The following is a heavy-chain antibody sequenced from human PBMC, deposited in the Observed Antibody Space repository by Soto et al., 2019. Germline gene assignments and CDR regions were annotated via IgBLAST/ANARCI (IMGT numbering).Heavy chain of an antibody. J-gene: IGHJ6*02. CDR2: MSPNSGAT. CDR3: ARGGDAGVDV. D-gene: IGHD1-1*01. Sequence: QVQLVQSGAEVTKPGASVKVSCKASGYTFTSYDINWVRQATGQGLEWMGWMSPNSGATGYAQKFQGRVTMTRDTSISTAYMERSNLRSEDTAIYYCARGGDAGVDVWGQGSTVTVSS. V-gene: IGHV1-8*01. CDR1: GYTFTSYD.